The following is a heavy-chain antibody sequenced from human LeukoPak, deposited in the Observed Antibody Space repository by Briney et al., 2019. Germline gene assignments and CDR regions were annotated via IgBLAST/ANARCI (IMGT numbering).Heavy chain of an antibody. J-gene: IGHJ4*02. CDR1: GFTFSSYS. V-gene: IGHV3-48*01. CDR2: IGSSGSTI. CDR3: ARRVGCSSTSCPRGLFDY. D-gene: IGHD2-2*01. Sequence: GGSLRLSCAASGFTFSSYSMNWVRQAPGKGLEWVSYIGSSGSTIYYADSAKGRFTISRDNAKNSLYLQMNSLRAEDTAVYYCARRVGCSSTSCPRGLFDYWGQGTLVTVSS.